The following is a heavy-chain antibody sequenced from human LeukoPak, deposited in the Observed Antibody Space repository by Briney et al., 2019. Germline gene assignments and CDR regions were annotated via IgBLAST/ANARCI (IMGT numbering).Heavy chain of an antibody. V-gene: IGHV3-21*04. CDR2: ISSSSNYI. Sequence: GGSLRLSCAASGFTFSSNSMNWVRQAPGKGLEWVSSISSSSNYIYYADSVKGRFTISRDNAKNSLYLQMNSLRAEDTAVYYCAKDRDDYVWGSYLGAFDIWGQGTMVTVSS. D-gene: IGHD3-16*01. CDR1: GFTFSSNS. J-gene: IGHJ3*02. CDR3: AKDRDDYVWGSYLGAFDI.